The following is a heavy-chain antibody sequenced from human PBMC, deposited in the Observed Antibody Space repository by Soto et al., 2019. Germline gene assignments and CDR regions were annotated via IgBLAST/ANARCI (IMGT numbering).Heavy chain of an antibody. Sequence: VQLLQSGGGLVQPGGSLRLSCEASGFIFATTAMGWVRQAPGKGLEWVSTISGSGVRTYYADSVKGRFTISRGNSKTTLVLQMNSLRADDTAVYFCAAVMGSDYDYVWGSLSFDHWGQGALVTVST. CDR3: AAVMGSDYDYVWGSLSFDH. CDR2: ISGSGVRT. V-gene: IGHV3-23*01. CDR1: GFIFATTA. J-gene: IGHJ4*02. D-gene: IGHD3-16*01.